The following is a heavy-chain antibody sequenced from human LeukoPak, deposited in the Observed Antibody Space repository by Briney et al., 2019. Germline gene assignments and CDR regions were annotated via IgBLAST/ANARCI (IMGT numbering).Heavy chain of an antibody. CDR2: IYTSGST. J-gene: IGHJ6*02. CDR1: GGSISSYY. D-gene: IGHD2-2*01. Sequence: SETLSLTCTVSGGSISSYYWSWIRQPAGKGLEWIGRIYTSGSTNYNPSLKSRVTMSVDTSKSQFSLKLSSVTAADTAVYYCARENRCSSTSCYDYYYYGMDVWGQGTTVTVSS. V-gene: IGHV4-4*07. CDR3: ARENRCSSTSCYDYYYYGMDV.